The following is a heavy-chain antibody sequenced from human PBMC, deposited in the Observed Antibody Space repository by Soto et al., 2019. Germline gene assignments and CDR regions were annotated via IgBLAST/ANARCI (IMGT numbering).Heavy chain of an antibody. CDR1: GFTFRASY. J-gene: IGHJ6*02. CDR2: ISSRGNYT. V-gene: IGHV3-11*06. D-gene: IGHD2-2*01. CDR3: ARDGGVIIAAATGGGYGMDV. Sequence: HVQMWESGGDWVKPGVSLRLSWEVSGFTFRASYMSGIRKAPGKGLEGVAYISSRGNYTNYADSVRGRFTISRDNVKNSLFLQMNSLRDEDTAVYYCARDGGVIIAAATGGGYGMDVWGQGTTVIVSS.